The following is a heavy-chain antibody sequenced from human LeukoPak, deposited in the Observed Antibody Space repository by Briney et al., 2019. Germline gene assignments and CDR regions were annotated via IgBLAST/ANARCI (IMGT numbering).Heavy chain of an antibody. V-gene: IGHV3-23*01. CDR3: AKAPYSGSYSMDY. CDR1: GFTVSSNY. D-gene: IGHD1-26*01. CDR2: ISGSGGST. J-gene: IGHJ4*02. Sequence: GGSLRLSCAASGFTVSSNYMSWVRQAPGKGLEWVSAISGSGGSTYYADSVKGRFTISRDNSKNTLYLQMNSLRAEDTAVYYCAKAPYSGSYSMDYWGQGTLVTVSS.